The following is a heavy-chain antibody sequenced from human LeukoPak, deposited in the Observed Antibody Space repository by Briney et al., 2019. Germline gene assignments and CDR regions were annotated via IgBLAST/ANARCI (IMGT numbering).Heavy chain of an antibody. CDR3: ARKGQRVNFGVVIDLPDY. D-gene: IGHD3-3*01. CDR2: IKSKTDGGTT. V-gene: IGHV3-15*01. CDR1: GFTFSNAW. Sequence: PGGSLRLSCAASGFTFSNAWMSWVRQAPGKGLEWVGRIKSKTDGGTTDYAAPVKGRFTISRDNSKNTLYLQMNSLRAEDTAVYYCARKGQRVNFGVVIDLPDYWGQGTLVTVSS. J-gene: IGHJ4*02.